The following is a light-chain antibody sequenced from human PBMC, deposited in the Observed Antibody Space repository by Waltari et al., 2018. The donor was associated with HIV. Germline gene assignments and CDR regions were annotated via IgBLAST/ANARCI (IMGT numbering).Light chain of an antibody. CDR2: SNT. Sequence: QSVLTQTPSLSGTPGQRVTISCSGGYSNIGSNTVNWYQQFPGTAPRLLIYSNTQRPAGVPDRFSGSKSGTSASLVISELQSQDEADYHCAAWDDSLHGELFGGGTKLTVL. V-gene: IGLV1-44*01. CDR1: YSNIGSNT. J-gene: IGLJ2*01. CDR3: AAWDDSLHGEL.